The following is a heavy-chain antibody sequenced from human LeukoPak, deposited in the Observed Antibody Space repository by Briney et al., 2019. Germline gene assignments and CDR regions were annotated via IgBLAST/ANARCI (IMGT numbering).Heavy chain of an antibody. CDR2: FDPEDGET. CDR3: ATGAWSGSPLLGYYYYYMDV. Sequence: ASVKVSCKVSGYTLTELSMHWVRQAPGKGLEWMGGFDPEDGETIYAQKFQGRVTMTEDTSTDTAYMELSSLRSEDTAVYYCATGAWSGSPLLGYYYYYMDVWGKGTTVTVSS. CDR1: GYTLTELS. J-gene: IGHJ6*03. V-gene: IGHV1-24*01. D-gene: IGHD1-26*01.